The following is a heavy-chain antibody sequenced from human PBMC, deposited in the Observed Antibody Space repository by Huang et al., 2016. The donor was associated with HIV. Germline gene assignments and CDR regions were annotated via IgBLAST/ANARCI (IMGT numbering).Heavy chain of an antibody. J-gene: IGHJ5*02. D-gene: IGHD3-16*01. Sequence: QVQLVESGGGVVQPGKSLRLSCAASGFPFSTYAIHWVRQVPGKGLGWLDVISKDGSNKYYTDAVKGRFTISRDNSKNTLYMQMNSLRAEDTAVYYCARAPVWGTNHWGGWFDPWGQGTLVTVSS. CDR3: ARAPVWGTNHWGGWFDP. CDR1: GFPFSTYA. V-gene: IGHV3-30-3*01. CDR2: ISKDGSNK.